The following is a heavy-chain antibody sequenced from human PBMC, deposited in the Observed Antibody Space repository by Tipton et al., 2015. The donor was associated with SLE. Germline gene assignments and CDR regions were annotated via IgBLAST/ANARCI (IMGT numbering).Heavy chain of an antibody. D-gene: IGHD3-10*01. CDR2: IYYSGST. Sequence: TLSLTCTVSGGSISPYYWSWIRQPPGKGLEWIGYIYYSGSTNYNPSLKSRVTISVDRSKNQMSLKLSSVTAADTAVYYCARADGSYFYYFMDVWGKGTTVTVSS. CDR3: ARADGSYFYYFMDV. J-gene: IGHJ6*03. CDR1: GGSISPYY. V-gene: IGHV4-59*01.